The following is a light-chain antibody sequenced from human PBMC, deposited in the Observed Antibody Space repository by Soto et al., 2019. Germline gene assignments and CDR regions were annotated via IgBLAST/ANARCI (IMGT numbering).Light chain of an antibody. CDR2: EVS. CDR1: SSDVGGYNY. V-gene: IGLV2-14*03. CDR3: TSFTSSSTWV. J-gene: IGLJ3*02. Sequence: QPALTQPASVSESPGQSITISCTGTSSDVGGYNYVSWFQQHPGKAPKLKIYEVSNRPSGVSNRFSGSKSGYTASLTISELQAEDEADYYCTSFTSSSTWVFGGGTKLTVL.